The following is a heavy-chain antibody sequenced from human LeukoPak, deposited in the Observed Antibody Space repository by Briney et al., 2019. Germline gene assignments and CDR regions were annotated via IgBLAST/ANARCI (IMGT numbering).Heavy chain of an antibody. D-gene: IGHD6-19*01. J-gene: IGHJ4*02. CDR3: VRENYSSGWYGIIDY. CDR1: GGSISNYY. V-gene: IGHV4-59*01. CDR2: IYYSGNT. Sequence: PSETLSLTCTVSGGSISNYYWSWIRQPPGKGLEWIGYIYYSGNTNHNPSLKSRVTISVDTSKNQFSLKLSSVTAADTAVYYCVRENYSSGWYGIIDYWGQGTLVTVSS.